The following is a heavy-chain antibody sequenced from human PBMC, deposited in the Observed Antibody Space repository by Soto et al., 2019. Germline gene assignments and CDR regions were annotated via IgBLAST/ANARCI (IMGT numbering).Heavy chain of an antibody. CDR3: ARVLYYDFWSGYYGGSDY. Sequence: ASVKVSCKASGYTFTSYAMHWVRQAPGQRLEWMGWINAGNGNTKYSQKFQGRVTITRDTSASTAYMELSSLRSEDTAVYYCARVLYYDFWSGYYGGSDYWGQGTLVTVSS. J-gene: IGHJ4*02. CDR2: INAGNGNT. D-gene: IGHD3-3*01. V-gene: IGHV1-3*01. CDR1: GYTFTSYA.